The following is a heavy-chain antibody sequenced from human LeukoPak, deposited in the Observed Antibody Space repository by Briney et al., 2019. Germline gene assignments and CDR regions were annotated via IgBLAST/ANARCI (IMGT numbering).Heavy chain of an antibody. CDR3: ARAGQQELKTWFDP. Sequence: SETLSLTCTVSGGSISSYYWSWIRQPPGKGLEWIGYIYYSGSTNYNPSLKSRVTISVDTSKNQFSLKLSSVTAADTAVYYCARAGQQELKTWFDPWGQGTLVTVSS. J-gene: IGHJ5*02. V-gene: IGHV4-59*01. CDR1: GGSISSYY. CDR2: IYYSGST. D-gene: IGHD1-7*01.